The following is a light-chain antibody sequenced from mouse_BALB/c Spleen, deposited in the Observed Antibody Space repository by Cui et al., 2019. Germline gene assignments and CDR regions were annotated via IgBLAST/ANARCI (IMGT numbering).Light chain of an antibody. CDR1: QNVGTN. V-gene: IGKV6-15*01. CDR3: QQYNSYPLT. J-gene: IGKJ5*01. Sequence: DIVMTQSQKFMSTSVGDRVSVTCKASQNVGTNVAWYQQKPGQSPKALIYSASYRYSGVPDRFTGSGSGTDFTLTISNVQSEDLAEYFCQQYNSYPLTFGAGTKLDLK. CDR2: SAS.